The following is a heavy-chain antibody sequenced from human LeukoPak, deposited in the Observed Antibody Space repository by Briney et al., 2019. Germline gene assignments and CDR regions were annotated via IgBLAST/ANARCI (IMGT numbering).Heavy chain of an antibody. D-gene: IGHD2-2*01. CDR1: GGTFTSYA. CDR2: IIPIFGTA. V-gene: IGHV1-69*06. CDR3: ARGDVVVPAAFLHAFDI. J-gene: IGHJ3*02. Sequence: SVYVSCTASGGTFTSYAITCVRQAPGKGREWLGGIIPIFGTANYAQKFQGRVTITADKSTSTAYMELSSLRSEDTAVYYCARGDVVVPAAFLHAFDIWGQGTMATVSS.